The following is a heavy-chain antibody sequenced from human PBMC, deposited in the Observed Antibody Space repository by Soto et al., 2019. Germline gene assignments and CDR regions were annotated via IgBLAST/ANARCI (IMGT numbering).Heavy chain of an antibody. CDR3: AKIPLNYYDSGNYYNDY. D-gene: IGHD3-10*01. V-gene: IGHV3-23*01. CDR1: GFTFSSYA. CDR2: ISASGGST. Sequence: EVQLLESGGGLVQPGGSLRLSCAASGFTFSSYAMSWVRQAPGKGLEWVSGISASGGSTYYADSVKGRFTISRDNSKNTVYLQMNNLKAEDTAVYYCAKIPLNYYDSGNYYNDYWGQGTLVTVSS. J-gene: IGHJ4*02.